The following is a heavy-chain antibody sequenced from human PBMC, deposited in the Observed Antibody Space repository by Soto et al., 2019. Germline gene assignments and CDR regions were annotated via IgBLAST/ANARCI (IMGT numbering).Heavy chain of an antibody. CDR2: ISYDGSNK. CDR1: GFTFSSYA. V-gene: IGHV3-30-3*01. Sequence: QVQLVESGGGVVQPGRSLRLSCAASGFTFSSYAMHWVRQAPGKGLEWVAVISYDGSNKYYADSVKGRFTISRDNSKNPLYLQTTSLRGEETAVYYCAIDEGGSGGSYWGQGPLVTVSS. J-gene: IGHJ4*02. CDR3: AIDEGGSGGSY. D-gene: IGHD3-10*01.